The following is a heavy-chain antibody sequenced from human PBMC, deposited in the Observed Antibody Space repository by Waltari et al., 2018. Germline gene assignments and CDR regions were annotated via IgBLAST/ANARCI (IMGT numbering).Heavy chain of an antibody. CDR3: AREMRNSYGGRGWFDP. V-gene: IGHV5-51*01. J-gene: IGHJ5*02. Sequence: EVQLVQSGAEVKKPGESLKISCKGSGYSFTSYWIGWVRQMPGKGLEWMGFIYPGDSDTRYSPSFQGQVTISADKSISTAYLQWSSLKASDTAMYYCAREMRNSYGGRGWFDPWGQGTLVTVSS. CDR2: IYPGDSDT. D-gene: IGHD2-21*01. CDR1: GYSFTSYW.